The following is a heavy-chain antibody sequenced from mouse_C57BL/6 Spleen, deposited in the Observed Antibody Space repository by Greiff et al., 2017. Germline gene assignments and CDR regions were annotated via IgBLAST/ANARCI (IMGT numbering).Heavy chain of an antibody. CDR2: IYPGDGDT. Sequence: VQLQQSGPELVKPGASVKISCKASGYAFSSSWMHWVKQRPGQGLEWIGRIYPGDGDTNYNGKFKGKATLTADKSSSTAYMQLSSLTSEDSAVCFCARDGYDGAMDYWGQGTSVTVSS. CDR3: ARDGYDGAMDY. D-gene: IGHD2-2*01. J-gene: IGHJ4*01. V-gene: IGHV1-82*01. CDR1: GYAFSSSW.